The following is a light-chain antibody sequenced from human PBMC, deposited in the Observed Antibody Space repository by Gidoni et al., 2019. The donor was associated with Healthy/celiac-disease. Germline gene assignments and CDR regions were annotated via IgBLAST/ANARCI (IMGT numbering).Light chain of an antibody. CDR3: QQSYSTPYT. J-gene: IGKJ2*01. CDR2: AAS. CDR1: QSISSY. Sequence: DIQMTQSPSSLSASVGDRVTITCRASQSISSYLNWYQQKPGKARKLLIYAASSLQSGVPSRFSGSGSGTEFTLTISSLQPEEFATYYCQQSYSTPYTFGQGTKLEIK. V-gene: IGKV1-39*01.